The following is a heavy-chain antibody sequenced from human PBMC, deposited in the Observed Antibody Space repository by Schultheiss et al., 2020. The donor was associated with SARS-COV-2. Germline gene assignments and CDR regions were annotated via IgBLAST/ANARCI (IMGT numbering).Heavy chain of an antibody. D-gene: IGHD6-13*01. J-gene: IGHJ3*02. V-gene: IGHV3-53*04. CDR1: GFTVSSNY. CDR2: IYSGGST. Sequence: GGSLRLSCAASGFTVSSNYMSWVRQAPGKGLEWVSVIYSGGSTYYADSVKGRFTISRHNSKNTLYLQMISLRAEDTAVYYCASEGYSSSWYDLIWGQGTMVTVSS. CDR3: ASEGYSSSWYDLI.